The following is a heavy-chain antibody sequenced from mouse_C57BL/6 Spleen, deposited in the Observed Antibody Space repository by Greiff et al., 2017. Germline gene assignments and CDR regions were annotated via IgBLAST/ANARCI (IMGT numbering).Heavy chain of an antibody. CDR1: GYTFTSYW. CDR3: ARAYYGKDYFDD. J-gene: IGHJ2*01. D-gene: IGHD2-10*01. CDR2: IYPGSGST. V-gene: IGHV1-55*01. Sequence: QVQLQQPGAELVKPGASVKMSCKASGYTFTSYWITWVKQRPGQGLEWIGDIYPGSGSTNYNEKFKSKATLTVDTSSSTAYMQLSILTSEDSAVYYCARAYYGKDYFDDWGQGTTLTVSS.